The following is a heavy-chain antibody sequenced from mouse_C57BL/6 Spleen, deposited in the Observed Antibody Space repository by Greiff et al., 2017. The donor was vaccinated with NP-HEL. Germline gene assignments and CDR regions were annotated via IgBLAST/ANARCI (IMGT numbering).Heavy chain of an antibody. CDR2: IRNKANGYTT. Sequence: DVKLVESGGGLVQPGGSLSLSCAASGFTFTDYYMSWVRQPPGKALEWLGFIRNKANGYTTEYSASVKGRFTISRDNSQSILYLQMNALRAEDSATYYCARYGSYFDYWGQSTTLTVSS. V-gene: IGHV7-3*01. CDR3: ARYGSYFDY. J-gene: IGHJ2*01. CDR1: GFTFTDYY.